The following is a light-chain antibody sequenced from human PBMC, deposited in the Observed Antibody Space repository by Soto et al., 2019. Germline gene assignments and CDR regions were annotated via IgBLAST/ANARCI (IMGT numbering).Light chain of an antibody. CDR1: QSVSSY. CDR3: QQRSNWPPEVT. J-gene: IGKJ3*01. Sequence: EIVLTQSPATLSLSPGERATLSCRASQSVSSYLAWYQQKPGQAPRLLIYDASNRATGIPARFSGSGSGTAFTLNISSLEPEDFALYDCQQRSNWPPEVTFGPGPKVAIK. CDR2: DAS. V-gene: IGKV3-11*01.